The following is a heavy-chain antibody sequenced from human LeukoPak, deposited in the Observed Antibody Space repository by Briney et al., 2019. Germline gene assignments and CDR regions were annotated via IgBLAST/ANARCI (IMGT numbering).Heavy chain of an antibody. Sequence: AASVKVSCTASGGTFSIYAISWVRQAPGQGLEWMGWISAYNGNTNYAQKLQGRVTMTTDTSTSTAYMELRSLRSDDTAVYYCARTGDPQWELLHPFDYWGQGTLVTVSS. CDR3: ARTGDPQWELLHPFDY. J-gene: IGHJ4*02. CDR2: ISAYNGNT. V-gene: IGHV1-18*01. D-gene: IGHD1-26*01. CDR1: GGTFSIYA.